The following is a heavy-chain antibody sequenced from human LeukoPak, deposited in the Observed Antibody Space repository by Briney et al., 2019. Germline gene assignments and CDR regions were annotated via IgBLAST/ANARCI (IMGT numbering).Heavy chain of an antibody. CDR2: ISSSSTYI. V-gene: IGHV3-21*01. CDR1: GFTFSNYN. D-gene: IGHD3-3*01. J-gene: IGHJ4*02. Sequence: GGSLRLSCAASGFTFSNYNMNWVSQAPGKGLEWVSSISSSSTYIYYADSVQGRFTISRDNAKNSLYLQMNSLRAEDTAVYYCARGSEWSNGVSDCWGQGTLVTVSS. CDR3: ARGSEWSNGVSDC.